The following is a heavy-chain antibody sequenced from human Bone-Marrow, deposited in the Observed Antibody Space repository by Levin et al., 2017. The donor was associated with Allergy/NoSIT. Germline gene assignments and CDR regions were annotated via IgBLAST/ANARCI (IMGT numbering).Heavy chain of an antibody. CDR1: GFTFGNYA. V-gene: IGHV3-23*01. Sequence: GGSLRLSCAASGFTFGNYAMSWVRQAPGKGLQWVSTISGSAYNTYYADSVKGRFSISRDNSMNTLFLEIYSLRAEDTAVYYCAKGSLPSSMYWFDPWGQGTLVTVSS. D-gene: IGHD2-2*01. CDR3: AKGSLPSSMYWFDP. CDR2: ISGSAYNT. J-gene: IGHJ5*02.